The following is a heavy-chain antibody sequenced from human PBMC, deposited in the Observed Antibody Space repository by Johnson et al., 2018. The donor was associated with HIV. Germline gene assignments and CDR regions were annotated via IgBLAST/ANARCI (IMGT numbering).Heavy chain of an antibody. D-gene: IGHD6-19*01. CDR3: AKLAIDYSGAWYGLTFDI. J-gene: IGHJ3*02. CDR1: GFTFSSYA. CDR2: ISGSGDNT. V-gene: IGHV3-23*04. Sequence: VQLVESGGGVVQPGGSLRLSCAASGFTFSSYALTWVRQAPGRGLEWVSTISGSGDNTYYADSVRGRFTISRDNSKNTLYLQMNSLRAEDSAVYYCAKLAIDYSGAWYGLTFDIWGQGTMVTVSS.